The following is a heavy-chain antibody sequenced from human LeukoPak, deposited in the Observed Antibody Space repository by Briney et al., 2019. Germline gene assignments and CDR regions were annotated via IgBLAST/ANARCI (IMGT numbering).Heavy chain of an antibody. Sequence: SGGSLRLSCAASGFTVSNNYMTWVRQAAGKGLEWVSIIYGDGATHYADSVKGRFIISRDNSKNTLDLQMHSLRVEDTAVYYCAKGGAPSSRYAPWWFDPWGQGTLVTVSS. CDR3: AKGGAPSSRYAPWWFDP. V-gene: IGHV3-66*01. CDR1: GFTVSNNY. D-gene: IGHD6-13*01. CDR2: IYGDGAT. J-gene: IGHJ5*02.